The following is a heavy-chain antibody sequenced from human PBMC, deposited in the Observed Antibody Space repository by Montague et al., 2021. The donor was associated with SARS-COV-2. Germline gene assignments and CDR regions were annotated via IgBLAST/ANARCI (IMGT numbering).Heavy chain of an antibody. Sequence: SETLSLTCTVSGGSISSNSYYWAWIRQPPGKGLEWIGSIYYSESTYYNPSLKSRVTTSVDTSKNQSSLNLSSVTAADTAIYYCARHGLEGANTYYFGLDVWGQGTTVTVSS. J-gene: IGHJ6*02. CDR2: IYYSEST. D-gene: IGHD1-26*01. V-gene: IGHV4-39*01. CDR1: GGSISSNSYY. CDR3: ARHGLEGANTYYFGLDV.